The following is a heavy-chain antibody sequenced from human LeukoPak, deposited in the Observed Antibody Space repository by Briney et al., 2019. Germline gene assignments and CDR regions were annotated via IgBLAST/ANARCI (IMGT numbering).Heavy chain of an antibody. CDR1: GGSISSHC. CDR2: IYYSGST. Sequence: PSETLSLTCTVSGGSISSHCGSWIRKPPGKGLEWIGYIYYSGSTNYYPSLKSRVTISVDTSKNQFSLKLSSVTAADTAVYYCASSAGTAPTNFDYWGQGTLVTVSS. D-gene: IGHD1-1*01. V-gene: IGHV4-59*11. J-gene: IGHJ4*02. CDR3: ASSAGTAPTNFDY.